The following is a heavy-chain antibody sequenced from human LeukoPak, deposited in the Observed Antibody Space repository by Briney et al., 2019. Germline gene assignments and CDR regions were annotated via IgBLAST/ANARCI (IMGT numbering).Heavy chain of an antibody. V-gene: IGHV4-30-2*02. J-gene: IGHJ3*02. Sequence: SQTLSLTCAVSGGSISSGGYSWSWIRQPPGKGLEWIGYIYHSGSTYYNPSLKSRVTISVDRSKNQFSLKLSSVTAADTAVYYCARSPRGYFDWFPWAFDIWGQGTMVTVSS. CDR3: ARSPRGYFDWFPWAFDI. CDR2: IYHSGST. D-gene: IGHD3-9*01. CDR1: GGSISSGGYS.